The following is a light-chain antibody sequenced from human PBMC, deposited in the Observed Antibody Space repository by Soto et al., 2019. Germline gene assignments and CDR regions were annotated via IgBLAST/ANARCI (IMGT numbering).Light chain of an antibody. V-gene: IGLV7-46*01. CDR3: SLSHSAVVV. Sequence: QAVVTQESSLTVSPGGTVTLTCGSSTGPVTSGHWPYWFQQRPDQVPKTLIYDTNNRHSWTPARFSGSLLGGKAALTLSGAQPEDEADYYCSLSHSAVVVFGGGTKLTVL. CDR1: TGPVTSGHW. CDR2: DTN. J-gene: IGLJ2*01.